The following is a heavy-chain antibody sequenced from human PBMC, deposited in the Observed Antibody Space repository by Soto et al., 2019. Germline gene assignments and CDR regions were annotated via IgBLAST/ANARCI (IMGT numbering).Heavy chain of an antibody. CDR1: GFTFSSYG. J-gene: IGHJ5*02. CDR2: ISYDGSNK. Sequence: GGSLRLSCAASGFTFSSYGMHWVRQAPGKGLEWVAVISYDGSNKYYADSVKGRFTISRDNSKNTLYLQMNSLRAEDTAVYYCAKSSSYPSELLDWFDPWGQGTLVTVSS. CDR3: AKSSSYPSELLDWFDP. V-gene: IGHV3-30*18. D-gene: IGHD2-15*01.